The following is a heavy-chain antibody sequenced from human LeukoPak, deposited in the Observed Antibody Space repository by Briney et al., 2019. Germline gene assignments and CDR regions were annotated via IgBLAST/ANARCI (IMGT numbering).Heavy chain of an antibody. V-gene: IGHV3-11*01. D-gene: IGHD6-19*01. CDR1: GFIFSDYH. CDR3: SGGRDAAVAGPGGYFDY. CDR2: ISPGGDAV. J-gene: IGHJ4*02. Sequence: PGGSLRLSCAASGFIFSDYHMSWLRQAPGKGLECVSYISPGGDAVYFADSVKGRFTISRDNAKNSLFLQMSSLTAEDTAVYYCSGGRDAAVAGPGGYFDYWGQGSLVTVSS.